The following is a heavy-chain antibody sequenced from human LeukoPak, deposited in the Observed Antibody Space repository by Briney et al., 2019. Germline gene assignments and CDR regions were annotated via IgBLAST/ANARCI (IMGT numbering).Heavy chain of an antibody. CDR2: MSYDGGNK. CDR1: GFTFSTYG. Sequence: GGSLRLSCAASGFTFSTYGMHWVRQAPGKGLEWVAVMSYDGGNKYYADSVKGRFTISRDNSKNTPYLQMNSLRAEDTAVYYCAKDLEGLPAANFDYWGQGTPVTVSS. D-gene: IGHD2-2*01. V-gene: IGHV3-30*18. CDR3: AKDLEGLPAANFDY. J-gene: IGHJ4*02.